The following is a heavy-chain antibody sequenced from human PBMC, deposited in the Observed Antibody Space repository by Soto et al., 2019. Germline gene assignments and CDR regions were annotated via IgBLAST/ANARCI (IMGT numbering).Heavy chain of an antibody. CDR2: ISYGGTT. J-gene: IGHJ4*02. V-gene: IGHV4-59*08. Sequence: SETLSLTCTVSGGSISSYYWSWIRQPPGKGLEWIGYISYGGTTNYNPSLKSRVTISVDTSKNQFSLKLSSVTAADTAVHYCASSCLEYEECGRNSHSFDYWGQGALVTVSS. CDR1: GGSISSYY. D-gene: IGHD3-16*01. CDR3: ASSCLEYEECGRNSHSFDY.